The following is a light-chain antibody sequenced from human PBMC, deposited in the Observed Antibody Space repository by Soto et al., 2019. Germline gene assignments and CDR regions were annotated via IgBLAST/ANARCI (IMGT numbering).Light chain of an antibody. CDR3: SSYTTSSTLVV. Sequence: QSVLTQTASVSGSPGQSITISCTGTSSDVGGYKYVSWYQQHPGKAPKLMIYEVTNRPSGVSDRFSGSKSGNTASLTISGLQAEDEADYYCSSYTTSSTLVVFGGGTKLTVL. CDR2: EVT. CDR1: SSDVGGYKY. J-gene: IGLJ2*01. V-gene: IGLV2-14*01.